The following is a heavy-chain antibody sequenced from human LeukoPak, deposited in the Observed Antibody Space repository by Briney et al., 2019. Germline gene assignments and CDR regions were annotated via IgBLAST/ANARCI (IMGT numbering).Heavy chain of an antibody. CDR1: GGSFSGYY. J-gene: IGHJ5*01. V-gene: IGHV4-34*01. CDR2: INHSGST. Sequence: PSETLSLTWAVYGGSFSGYYWSWIRQPPGKGLEWIGEINHSGSTNYNPSLKSRVTISIDTSRKQFFLKLSSVTAADTAVYYCALAPNSNWFDFWGQGTLVTVSS. D-gene: IGHD2-8*01. CDR3: ALAPNSNWFDF.